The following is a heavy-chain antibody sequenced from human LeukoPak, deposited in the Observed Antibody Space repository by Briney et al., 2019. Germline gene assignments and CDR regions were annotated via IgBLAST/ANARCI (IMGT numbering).Heavy chain of an antibody. D-gene: IGHD3-22*01. Sequence: PSQTLSLTCTVSGGSISSGTYYWNWIRQPAGKGLEWIGRIYTSGSTNYNPSLKIRVTISVDTSKNQFSLKLTSVTAADTAMYYCARDPYDTSANDAFDIWGQGTMVSVSS. CDR1: GGSISSGTYY. V-gene: IGHV4-61*02. CDR2: IYTSGST. J-gene: IGHJ3*02. CDR3: ARDPYDTSANDAFDI.